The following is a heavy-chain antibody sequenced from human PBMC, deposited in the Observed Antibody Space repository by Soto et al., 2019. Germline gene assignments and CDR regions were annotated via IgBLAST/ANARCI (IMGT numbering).Heavy chain of an antibody. D-gene: IGHD3-10*01. CDR2: INPSSGGT. Sequence: QVQLVQSGAEVKKPGASVKVSCKASGYTFTGYYMHWVRQAPGQGLEWMGWINPSSGGTNYAQKFQGWVTMTRDTSISTAYMELSRLRSDDTAVYYCARGGEGSPGPFDYWGQGTLVTVSS. CDR3: ARGGEGSPGPFDY. V-gene: IGHV1-2*04. J-gene: IGHJ4*02. CDR1: GYTFTGYY.